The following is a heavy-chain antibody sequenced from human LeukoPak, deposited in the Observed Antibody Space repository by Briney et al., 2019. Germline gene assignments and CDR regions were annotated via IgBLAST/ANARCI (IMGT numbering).Heavy chain of an antibody. CDR2: IYHDGST. CDR1: TRSVSTDYY. J-gene: IGHJ4*02. V-gene: IGHV4-38-2*02. D-gene: IGHD1-26*01. Sequence: SETLSLTCTVSTRSVSTDYYWGWIRQPPGKGLEWIGNIYHDGSTYYTPSLKSRVTISVDTSKNQFSLKLSSVTAADTAVYYCASRVGATNFDYWGQGTLVTVSS. CDR3: ASRVGATNFDY.